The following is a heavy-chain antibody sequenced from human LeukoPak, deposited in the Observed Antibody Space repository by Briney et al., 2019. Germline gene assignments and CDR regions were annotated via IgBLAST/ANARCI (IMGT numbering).Heavy chain of an antibody. CDR3: VRFRRGGDETPDY. V-gene: IGHV3-7*01. D-gene: IGHD3-16*01. CDR2: IKQDGSDK. CDR1: GFTFSNYW. Sequence: PGGSLRLSCAASGFTFSNYWMSWVRQAPGKGLEWVANIKQDGSDKYSVDSVKGRFTISRDNAKNSLYLQMNSLRAEDTAVYYCVRFRRGGDETPDYWGQGTLVTVSS. J-gene: IGHJ4*02.